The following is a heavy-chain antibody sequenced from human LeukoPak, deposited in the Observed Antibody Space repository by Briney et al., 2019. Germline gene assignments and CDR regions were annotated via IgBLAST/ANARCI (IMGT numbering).Heavy chain of an antibody. CDR2: ISAYNGYT. CDR3: ARDYCSTTSCYSKARFDY. CDR1: GYTFTSYG. J-gene: IGHJ4*02. D-gene: IGHD2-2*01. Sequence: ASVKVSCKASGYTFTSYGISWVRQAPGQGLEWMGWISAYNGYTNYAQNLQGRVTMTTDTSASTGYMELRSLRSDDTAVYYCARDYCSTTSCYSKARFDYWGQGTLVTVSS. V-gene: IGHV1-18*01.